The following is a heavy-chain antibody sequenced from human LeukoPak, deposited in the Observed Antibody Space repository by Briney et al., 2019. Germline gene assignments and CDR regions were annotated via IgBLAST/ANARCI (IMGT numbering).Heavy chain of an antibody. CDR3: ARHSSLGHFDF. J-gene: IGHJ4*02. CDR1: GGSISSPNYY. CDR2: IYYSGST. V-gene: IGHV4-61*05. Sequence: SETLSLSCTVSGGSISSPNYYWGWIRQPPGKGLEWLGYIYYSGSTNYNPSLESRVTISVDSSKNQFSLTLSSLTAADTAVYYCARHSSLGHFDFWGQGTLVTVSS.